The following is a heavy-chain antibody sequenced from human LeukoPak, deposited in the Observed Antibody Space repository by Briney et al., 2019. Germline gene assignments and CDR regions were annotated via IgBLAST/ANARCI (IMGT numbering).Heavy chain of an antibody. J-gene: IGHJ6*02. CDR1: GFIFSTYG. Sequence: PGGSLRLSCVASGFIFSTYGMNWVRQAPGKGLEWVAVISYEGGNKDYSDSVKGRFTICRDNSKSTLYLQLNSLRADDTAVYYCAKDRHRGGYDPDGMDVWGQGTTVTVSS. CDR2: ISYEGGNK. CDR3: AKDRHRGGYDPDGMDV. D-gene: IGHD5-24*01. V-gene: IGHV3-30*18.